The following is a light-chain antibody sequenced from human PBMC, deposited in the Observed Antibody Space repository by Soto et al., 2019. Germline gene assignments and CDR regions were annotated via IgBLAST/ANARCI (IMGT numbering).Light chain of an antibody. V-gene: IGLV2-11*01. CDR3: CSYAGSWV. Sequence: QSALAQPASGSLGQSVTISCTGTSSDVGGYNYVSWYQQHPGKAPKLMIYDVNKRPSGVPDRFSGSKSGNTASLTISGLQAADEADYYCCSYAGSWVFGGGTKLTVL. CDR1: SSDVGGYNY. J-gene: IGLJ3*02. CDR2: DVN.